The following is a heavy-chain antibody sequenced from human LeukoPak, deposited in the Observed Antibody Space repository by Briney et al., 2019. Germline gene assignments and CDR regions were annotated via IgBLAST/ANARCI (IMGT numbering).Heavy chain of an antibody. Sequence: GASVKVSCKASGYTFTGYYMHWVRQAPGQGLEWMGWINPNSGGTNYAQKFQGRVTMTRDTSISTAYMELSRLRSDDTAVYYCARDLVFDCSGGSCATPYYYYGMDVWGQGTTVTVSS. CDR2: INPNSGGT. CDR3: ARDLVFDCSGGSCATPYYYYGMDV. CDR1: GYTFTGYY. D-gene: IGHD2-15*01. J-gene: IGHJ6*02. V-gene: IGHV1-2*02.